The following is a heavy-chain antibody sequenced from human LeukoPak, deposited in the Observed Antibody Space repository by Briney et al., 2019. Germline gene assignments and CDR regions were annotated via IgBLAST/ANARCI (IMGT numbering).Heavy chain of an antibody. CDR2: ISGSGGST. Sequence: GGSLRLSCAASGFTFSSYAMSWVRQAPGKGLEWVSAISGSGGSTYYADSVKGRFTVSRDNSKNTLYLHMNSLRAEDTAIYYCAKNIIAARPIFDYWGQGTLVTVSS. J-gene: IGHJ4*02. D-gene: IGHD6-6*01. V-gene: IGHV3-23*01. CDR1: GFTFSSYA. CDR3: AKNIIAARPIFDY.